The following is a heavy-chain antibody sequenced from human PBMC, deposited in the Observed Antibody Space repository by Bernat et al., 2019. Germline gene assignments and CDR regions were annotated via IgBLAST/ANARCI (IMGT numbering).Heavy chain of an antibody. CDR1: GFTFSSYS. CDR2: ISSSSSTI. Sequence: VQLVESGGGLVQPGGSLRLSCAASGFTFSSYSMNWVHQAPGKGLEWVSYISSSSSTIYYADSVKGRFTISRDNAKNSLYLQMNSLRAEDTAVYYCARDTVDTAMAIYYYYYYGMDVWGQGTTVTVSS. J-gene: IGHJ6*02. D-gene: IGHD5-18*01. CDR3: ARDTVDTAMAIYYYYYYGMDV. V-gene: IGHV3-48*01.